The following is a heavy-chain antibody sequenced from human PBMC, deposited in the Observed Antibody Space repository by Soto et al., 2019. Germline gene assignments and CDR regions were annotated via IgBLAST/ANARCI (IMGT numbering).Heavy chain of an antibody. CDR2: IYSGGST. CDR3: ATTTVTPEVSPYYYYYGMDV. D-gene: IGHD4-17*01. V-gene: IGHV3-53*01. Sequence: GGSLRLSCAASGFTVSSNYMSWVRQAPGKGLEWVSVIYSGGSTYYADSVKGRFTISRDNSKNTLYLQMNSLRAEDTAVYYCATTTVTPEVSPYYYYYGMDVWGQGTTVTVSS. J-gene: IGHJ6*02. CDR1: GFTVSSNY.